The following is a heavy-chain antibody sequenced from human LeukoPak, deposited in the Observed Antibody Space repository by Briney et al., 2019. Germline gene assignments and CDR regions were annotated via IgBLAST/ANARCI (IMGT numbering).Heavy chain of an antibody. CDR2: IYYSGST. CDR1: GGSISSGDYY. J-gene: IGHJ4*02. CDR3: AREGKTYYDSSGYYSDY. Sequence: RTSETLSLTCTVSGGSISSGDYYWSWIRQPPGKGLEWIGYIYYSGSTYYNPSLKSRVTISVDTSKNQFSLKLGSVTAADTAVYYCAREGKTYYDSSGYYSDYWGQGTLVTVSS. D-gene: IGHD3-22*01. V-gene: IGHV4-30-4*01.